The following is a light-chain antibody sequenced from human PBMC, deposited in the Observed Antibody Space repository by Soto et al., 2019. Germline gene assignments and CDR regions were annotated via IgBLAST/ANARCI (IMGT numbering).Light chain of an antibody. J-gene: IGLJ3*02. CDR1: SSDVGSYNL. Sequence: QSALTQPASVSGSPGQSITIPCTGTSSDVGSYNLVSWYQHHPGKAPKLMIYEGSKRPSGVSNRFSGSKSGNTASLTISGLQAEAEADYYCCSYAGSSTWVFGGGTTLTVL. CDR3: CSYAGSSTWV. CDR2: EGS. V-gene: IGLV2-23*01.